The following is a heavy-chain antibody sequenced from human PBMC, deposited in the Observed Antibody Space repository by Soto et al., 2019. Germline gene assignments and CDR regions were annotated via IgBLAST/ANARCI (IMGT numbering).Heavy chain of an antibody. CDR2: ISYDGSNK. Sequence: QVQLVESGGGVVQPGRSLRLSCAASGFTFSSYAMHWVRQAPDKGLEWVAVISYDGSNKYYADSVKGRFTISRDNSKNTLYLQMNSLRAEDTAVYYCASDAAAGTIDWYFDLWGRGTLVTVS. V-gene: IGHV3-30-3*01. CDR3: ASDAAAGTIDWYFDL. CDR1: GFTFSSYA. D-gene: IGHD6-13*01. J-gene: IGHJ2*01.